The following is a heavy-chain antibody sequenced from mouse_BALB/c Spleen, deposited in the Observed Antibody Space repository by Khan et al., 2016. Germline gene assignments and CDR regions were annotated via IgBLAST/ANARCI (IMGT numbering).Heavy chain of an antibody. D-gene: IGHD1-2*01. CDR3: ARPGYYGFFAY. CDR1: GFAFSRYW. Sequence: EVKLLESGGGLVQPGGSLKLSCAASGFAFSRYWMSWVRQAPGKGLEWIGEINPDSSTINYTPSLKDKFIISRDNAKNTLYLQMSNVRSEDTALYYCARPGYYGFFAYWGQGTLVTVSA. CDR2: INPDSSTI. V-gene: IGHV4-1*02. J-gene: IGHJ3*01.